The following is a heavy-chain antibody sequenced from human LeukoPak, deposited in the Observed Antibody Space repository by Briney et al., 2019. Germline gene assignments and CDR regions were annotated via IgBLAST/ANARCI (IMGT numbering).Heavy chain of an antibody. CDR2: ISAYNGNT. CDR1: GYTFTGYS. Sequence: GASVKVSCKAPGYTFTGYSVHWVRQAPGQGLEWMGWISAYNGNTNYAQKLQGRVTMTTDTSTSTAYMELRSLRSDDTAVYYCARDALLLWFGELHSRSDDAFDIWGQGTMVTVSS. CDR3: ARDALLLWFGELHSRSDDAFDI. J-gene: IGHJ3*02. D-gene: IGHD3-10*01. V-gene: IGHV1-18*04.